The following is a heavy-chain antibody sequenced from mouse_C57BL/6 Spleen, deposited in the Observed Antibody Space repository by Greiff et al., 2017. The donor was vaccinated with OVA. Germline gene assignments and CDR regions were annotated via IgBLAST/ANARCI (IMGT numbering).Heavy chain of an antibody. J-gene: IGHJ3*01. V-gene: IGHV2-9-1*01. CDR2: IWTGGGT. Sequence: VQGVESGPGLVAPSQSLSITCTVSGFSLTSYAISWVRQPPGKGLEWLGVIWTGGGTNYNSALKSRLSISKDNSNSQVFLTMNSLQTDDTARYYSASITTASSVAYWGQGTLVTVSA. D-gene: IGHD1-2*01. CDR1: GFSLTSYA. CDR3: ASITTASSVAY.